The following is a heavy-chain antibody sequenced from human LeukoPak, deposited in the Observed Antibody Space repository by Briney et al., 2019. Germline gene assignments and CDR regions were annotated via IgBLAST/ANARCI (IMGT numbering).Heavy chain of an antibody. CDR3: ARDPPVRGVITFDY. CDR1: GFTFSSYE. V-gene: IGHV3-48*03. CDR2: ISSSGSTI. J-gene: IGHJ4*02. Sequence: SGGSLRLSCAASGFTFSSYEMNWVRQAPGKGLEWVSYISSSGSTIYYADSVKGRFTISRDNAKNSLYLQMNSLRAEDTAVYYCARDPPVRGVITFDYWGQGTLVTVSS. D-gene: IGHD3-10*01.